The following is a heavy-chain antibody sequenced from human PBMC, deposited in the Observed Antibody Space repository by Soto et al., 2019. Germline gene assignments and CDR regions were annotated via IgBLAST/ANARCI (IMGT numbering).Heavy chain of an antibody. V-gene: IGHV1-69-2*01. Sequence: VKVSCEVSVYTFTDHYVHWVQQAPGKGLEWLGLVDPEESETIYAEKFQGRVTITADTSTDTAYMELRSLRSEDTGVYYCAYGSGSYLHYFEYWGQGPLVTVSS. J-gene: IGHJ4*02. CDR3: AYGSGSYLHYFEY. D-gene: IGHD3-10*01. CDR2: VDPEESET. CDR1: VYTFTDHY.